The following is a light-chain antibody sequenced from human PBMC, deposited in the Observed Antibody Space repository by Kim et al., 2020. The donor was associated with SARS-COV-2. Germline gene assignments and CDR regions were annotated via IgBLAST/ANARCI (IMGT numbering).Light chain of an antibody. CDR2: AAS. J-gene: IGKJ4*01. CDR3: QQANDLT. CDR1: QGIGTW. V-gene: IGKV1-12*01. Sequence: VSASVGDSVTITCRASQGIGTWLAWYQQKPGKAPKLLIYAASSLQSGVPSRFSGSGSGTDFTLDINRLQSEDFATYYCQQANDLTFGGGTKVDI.